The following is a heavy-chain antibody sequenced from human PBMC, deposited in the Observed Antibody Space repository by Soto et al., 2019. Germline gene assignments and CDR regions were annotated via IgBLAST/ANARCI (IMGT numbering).Heavy chain of an antibody. Sequence: SETLSLTCAVYGGSFSGYYWSWIRQPPGKGLEWIGEINHSGSTNYNPSLKSRVTISVDTSKNQFSLKLSSVTAADTAVYYCARRGSSWYFDYWGQGMLVTVSS. D-gene: IGHD6-13*01. J-gene: IGHJ4*02. CDR1: GGSFSGYY. V-gene: IGHV4-34*01. CDR2: INHSGST. CDR3: ARRGSSWYFDY.